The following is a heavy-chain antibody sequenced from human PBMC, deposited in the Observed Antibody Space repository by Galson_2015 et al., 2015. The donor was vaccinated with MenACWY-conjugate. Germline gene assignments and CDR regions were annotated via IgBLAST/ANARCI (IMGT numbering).Heavy chain of an antibody. CDR3: IRDYHRWSFDF. CDR2: ISSSSSYI. D-gene: IGHD2-15*01. CDR1: GFTFSSYR. V-gene: IGHV3-21*01. Sequence: SLRLSCAASGFTFSSYRMNWVRQAPGKGLVWVSSISSSSSYIYYADSVKGRFTISRDNAKKSLYLQMNSLRAEDTAVHFCIRDYHRWSFDFWGQGTLVTVSS. J-gene: IGHJ4*02.